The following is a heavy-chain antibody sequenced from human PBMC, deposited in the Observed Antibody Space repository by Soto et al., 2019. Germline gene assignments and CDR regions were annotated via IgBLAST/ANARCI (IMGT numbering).Heavy chain of an antibody. CDR1: GGSISSGGYY. D-gene: IGHD3-10*01. V-gene: IGHV4-31*03. Sequence: SETLSLTCTVSGGSISSGGYYWSWIRQHPGKGLEWIGYIYYSGSTYYNPSLKSRVTISVDTSKNQFSLKLSSVTAADTAVYYCARGGPYNGDYYYYYMDVWGKGTTVTVSS. CDR2: IYYSGST. CDR3: ARGGPYNGDYYYYYMDV. J-gene: IGHJ6*03.